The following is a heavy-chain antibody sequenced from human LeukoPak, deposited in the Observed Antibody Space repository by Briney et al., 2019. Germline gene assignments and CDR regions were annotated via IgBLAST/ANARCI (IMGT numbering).Heavy chain of an antibody. Sequence: PSETLSLTCSVSGGSISNSGFYWGWIRQPPGKGLKWLGSIYYSGNPYYNPSLQSRVTISIDTSKSQFSLKLTSVTAPDTAVYFCARHGYGSGSSNWFDPWGQGTLVTVSS. CDR1: GGSISNSGFY. CDR2: IYYSGNP. CDR3: ARHGYGSGSSNWFDP. J-gene: IGHJ5*02. D-gene: IGHD3-10*01. V-gene: IGHV4-39*01.